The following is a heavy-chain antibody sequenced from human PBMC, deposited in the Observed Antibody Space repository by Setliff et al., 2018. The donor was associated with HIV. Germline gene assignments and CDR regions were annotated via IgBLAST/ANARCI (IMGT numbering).Heavy chain of an antibody. D-gene: IGHD3-3*01. CDR1: GGSMNSYY. CDR2: IYTSGST. CDR3: ARHSDFWSEDAFDI. V-gene: IGHV4-4*09. Sequence: SETLSLTCTVSGGSMNSYYWSWIRQPPGKGLEWIGYIYTSGSTKYNPSLKSRVTILVDPSKNQFSLRLSSVTAADTAVYHCARHSDFWSEDAFDIWGQGTMVTV. J-gene: IGHJ3*02.